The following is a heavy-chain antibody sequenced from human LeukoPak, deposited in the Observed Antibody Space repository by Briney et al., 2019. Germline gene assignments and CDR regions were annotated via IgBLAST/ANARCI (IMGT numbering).Heavy chain of an antibody. CDR2: ISSSSSYI. CDR1: GFTFSSYS. CDR3: ARSGGSYDYPNHLFDY. Sequence: PGGSLRLSCAASGFTFSSYSMNWVRQAPGKGLEWVSSISSSSSYIYYADSVKGRFTISRDNSKNTLYLQMNSLRAEDTAVYYCARSGGSYDYPNHLFDYWGQGTLVTVSS. D-gene: IGHD1-26*01. V-gene: IGHV3-21*01. J-gene: IGHJ4*02.